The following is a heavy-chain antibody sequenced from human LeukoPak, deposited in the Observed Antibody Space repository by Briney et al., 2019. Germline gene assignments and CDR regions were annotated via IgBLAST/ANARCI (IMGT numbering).Heavy chain of an antibody. CDR2: IYSGGST. V-gene: IGHV3-53*01. Sequence: GGSLRLSCAASGFTVSSNYMSWVRQAPGKGLEWGSVIYSGGSTYYADSVKGRFTISRDNSKNTLYLQMNSLRAEDTAVYYCARGQGYYDSSGYYEDYWGQGTLVTVSS. D-gene: IGHD3-22*01. CDR1: GFTVSSNY. J-gene: IGHJ4*02. CDR3: ARGQGYYDSSGYYEDY.